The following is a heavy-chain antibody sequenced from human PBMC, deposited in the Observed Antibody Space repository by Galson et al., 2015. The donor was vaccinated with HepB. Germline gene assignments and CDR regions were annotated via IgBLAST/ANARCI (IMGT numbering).Heavy chain of an antibody. J-gene: IGHJ3*02. CDR2: ISAYNGNT. Sequence: SVKVSCKASGYTFTSYGISWVRQAPGQGLEWMGWISAYNGNTNYAQKLQGRVTMTTDTSTSTAYMELRSLRSDDTAVYYCARGNTDYGDSHDAFDIWGQGTMVTVSS. CDR3: ARGNTDYGDSHDAFDI. D-gene: IGHD4-17*01. CDR1: GYTFTSYG. V-gene: IGHV1-18*01.